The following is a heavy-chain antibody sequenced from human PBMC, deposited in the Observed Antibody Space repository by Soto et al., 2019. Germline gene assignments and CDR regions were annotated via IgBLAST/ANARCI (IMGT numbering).Heavy chain of an antibody. CDR3: ASSERYYYYYGLDV. CDR2: ISGSGGST. CDR1: GFTFSSYA. V-gene: IGHV3-23*01. J-gene: IGHJ6*02. D-gene: IGHD3-10*01. Sequence: GGSLRLSCAASGFTFSSYAMSWVRQAPGKGLEWVSAISGSGGSTYYADSVKGRFTISRDNSKNTLYLQMNSLRAEDMAVYYCASSERYYYYYGLDVWGQGTTVTVSS.